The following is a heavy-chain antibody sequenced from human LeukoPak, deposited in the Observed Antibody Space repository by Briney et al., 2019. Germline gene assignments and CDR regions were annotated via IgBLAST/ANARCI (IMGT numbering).Heavy chain of an antibody. V-gene: IGHV3-53*01. J-gene: IGHJ4*02. Sequence: GGSPRLSCAASGFTVSSNYMSWVRQAPGKGLEWVSVIYSGGSTYYADSVKGRFTISRDNSKNTLYLQMNSLRAEDTAVYYCARDRGYCSSTSCYGKFDYWGQGTLVTVSS. CDR3: ARDRGYCSSTSCYGKFDY. CDR1: GFTVSSNY. CDR2: IYSGGST. D-gene: IGHD2-2*01.